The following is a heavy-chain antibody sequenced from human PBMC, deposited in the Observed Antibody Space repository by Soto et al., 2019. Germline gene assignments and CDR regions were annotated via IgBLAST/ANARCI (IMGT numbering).Heavy chain of an antibody. CDR2: IIPIFSTP. D-gene: IGHD3-22*01. Sequence: SVKVSCKTSGGTFGSYAISWVRQAPGQGLEWMGGIIPIFSTPNYAQKFQGRVTITADESTSTAYMELSSLRSEDTAVYYCARPIQYYFDTSAQSAWFDPWGQGTLVTSP. J-gene: IGHJ5*02. CDR3: ARPIQYYFDTSAQSAWFDP. V-gene: IGHV1-69*13. CDR1: GGTFGSYA.